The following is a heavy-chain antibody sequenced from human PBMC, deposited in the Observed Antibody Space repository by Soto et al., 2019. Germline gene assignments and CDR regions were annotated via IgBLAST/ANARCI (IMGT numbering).Heavy chain of an antibody. CDR1: GGTFSSYA. V-gene: IGHV1-69*01. J-gene: IGHJ6*02. Sequence: QVQLVQSGAEVKKPGSSVKVSCKASGGTFSSYAISWVRQAPGQGLEWMGGIIPIFGTANYAQKFQGRVTITADESTSTAYMELSSVGSEDTAVYYCARGASDSSGWDYYYGMDVWGQGTTVSVSS. CDR3: ARGASDSSGWDYYYGMDV. CDR2: IIPIFGTA. D-gene: IGHD6-19*01.